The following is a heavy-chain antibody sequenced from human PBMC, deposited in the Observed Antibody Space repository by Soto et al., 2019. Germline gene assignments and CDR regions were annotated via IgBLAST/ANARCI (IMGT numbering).Heavy chain of an antibody. D-gene: IGHD1-1*01. V-gene: IGHV3-23*01. CDR2: ISDRGDTT. CDR3: AKDKPGTTSYDY. CDR1: GFTISSNA. J-gene: IGHJ4*02. Sequence: WGSLRLSCAASGFTISSNAMYWVRQAPGKGLEWVSAISDRGDTTHYADSVKGRFTISRDTSKNTLYLHLNTLRADDTAVYYCAKDKPGTTSYDYWGQGTLVTVSS.